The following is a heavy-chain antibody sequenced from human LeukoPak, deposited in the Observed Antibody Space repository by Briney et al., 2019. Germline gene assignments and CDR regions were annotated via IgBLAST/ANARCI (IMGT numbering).Heavy chain of an antibody. J-gene: IGHJ4*02. V-gene: IGHV1-8*03. CDR1: GYTFTGYY. D-gene: IGHD1-26*01. CDR3: ARASPVGAGDY. Sequence: ASVKVSCKASGYTFTGYYMHWLRQAPGQGLEWMGWMNPNSGNTGYAQKFQGRVTITRNTSISTAYMELSSLRSEDTAVYYCARASPVGAGDYWGQGTLVTVSS. CDR2: MNPNSGNT.